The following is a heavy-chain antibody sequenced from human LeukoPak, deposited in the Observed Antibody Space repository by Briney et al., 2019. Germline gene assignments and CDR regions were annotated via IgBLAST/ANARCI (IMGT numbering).Heavy chain of an antibody. CDR2: ISSRGSTI. CDR1: GFTFSSYE. D-gene: IGHD2/OR15-2a*01. CDR3: AREFQNYFDI. Sequence: PGGSLRLSCAASGFTFSSYEINWVRQAPGQGLEWVSYISSRGSTIYYADSVKGRFTFSRDNAKNSLYLQMNSLRAEDTGIYYCAREFQNYFDIWGQGTMVTVSS. J-gene: IGHJ3*02. V-gene: IGHV3-48*03.